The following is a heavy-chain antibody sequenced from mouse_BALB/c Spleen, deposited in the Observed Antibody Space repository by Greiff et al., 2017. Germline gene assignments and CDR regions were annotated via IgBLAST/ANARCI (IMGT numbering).Heavy chain of an antibody. Sequence: VQLQESGAELVKPGASVKLSCKASGYTFTSYYMYWVKQRPGQGLEWIGEINPSNGGTNFNEKFKSKATLTVDKSSSTAYMRLSSLTSEDSAVYYCTRSKIYYDYEGFFDYWGQGTTLTVSS. D-gene: IGHD2-4*01. CDR1: GYTFTSYY. J-gene: IGHJ2*01. CDR2: INPSNGGT. CDR3: TRSKIYYDYEGFFDY. V-gene: IGHV1S81*02.